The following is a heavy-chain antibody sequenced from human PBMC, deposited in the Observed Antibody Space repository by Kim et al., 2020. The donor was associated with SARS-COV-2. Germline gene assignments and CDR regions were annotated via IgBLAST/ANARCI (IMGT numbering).Heavy chain of an antibody. J-gene: IGHJ4*02. V-gene: IGHV3-53*01. CDR1: GFSVSDEY. CDR2: IYSGGSE. Sequence: GGSLRLSCAASGFSVSDEYVRWIRRGPGKELEYVSMIYSGGSEYYADSVRGRFTISRDISSNTVFLQKNSLRVEDTAVYYCASHSNFWSGPFPQWGQGTLVTVSS. CDR3: ASHSNFWSGPFPQ. D-gene: IGHD3-3*01.